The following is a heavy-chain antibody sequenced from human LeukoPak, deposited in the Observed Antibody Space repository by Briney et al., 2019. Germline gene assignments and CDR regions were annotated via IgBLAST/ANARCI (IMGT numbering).Heavy chain of an antibody. V-gene: IGHV1-46*01. CDR3: ARDSGMVRGTVDY. J-gene: IGHJ4*02. D-gene: IGHD3-10*01. CDR2: INPSGGST. Sequence: APVKVSYKSSGYTFTSYYMYWVRQAPGQGLEWMGIINPSGGSTSYAQKFQGRVTMTRDTSTSTVYMELSSLRSEDTAVYYCARDSGMVRGTVDYWGQGTLVTVSS. CDR1: GYTFTSYY.